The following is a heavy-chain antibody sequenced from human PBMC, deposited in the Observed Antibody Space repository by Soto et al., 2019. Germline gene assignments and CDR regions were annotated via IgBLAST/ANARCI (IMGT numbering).Heavy chain of an antibody. CDR3: ARRDTSGFLRYFDN. J-gene: IGHJ4*02. CDR2: IVPNVGTV. V-gene: IGHV1-69*06. D-gene: IGHD3-3*01. CDR1: GGTFSSFINYP. Sequence: SVKVSCKSSGGTFSSFINYPINWVRQAPGQGLEWMGGIVPNVGTVNYAQKFRGKVTMSADKSTGTAYMELSSLRSEDTARYYRARRDTSGFLRYFDNWGQGTQVTVSS.